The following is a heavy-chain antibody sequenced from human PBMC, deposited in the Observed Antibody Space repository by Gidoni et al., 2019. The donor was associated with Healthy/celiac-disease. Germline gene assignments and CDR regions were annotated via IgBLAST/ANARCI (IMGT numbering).Heavy chain of an antibody. V-gene: IGHV4-38-2*01. CDR2: IYHSGST. Sequence: QVQLQESGPGLVQPSETLSLTCAVSGYSLSRGYYWGWIRQPPGKGLEWSGSIYHSGSTYYNQSLKSRVTISVDTSKNQFSLKLSSVTAADTAVYYCARGSYSSSSRSNWFDPWGQGTLVTVSS. CDR3: ARGSYSSSSRSNWFDP. CDR1: GYSLSRGYY. D-gene: IGHD6-6*01. J-gene: IGHJ5*02.